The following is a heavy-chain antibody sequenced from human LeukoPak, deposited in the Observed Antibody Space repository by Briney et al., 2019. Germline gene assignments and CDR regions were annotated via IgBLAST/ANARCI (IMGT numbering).Heavy chain of an antibody. V-gene: IGHV4-59*12. J-gene: IGHJ4*02. D-gene: IGHD3-16*02. Sequence: SETLSLTCTVSGGSFSSYFWSWIRQPPGKGLEWIGYIYYSGSTHYNSSLKSRVTISLDTSRNQFSLKLSSVTAADTAVYYCARGVGDYVWGSYRSTSNFDYWGQGTLVTVSS. CDR2: IYYSGST. CDR3: ARGVGDYVWGSYRSTSNFDY. CDR1: GGSFSSYF.